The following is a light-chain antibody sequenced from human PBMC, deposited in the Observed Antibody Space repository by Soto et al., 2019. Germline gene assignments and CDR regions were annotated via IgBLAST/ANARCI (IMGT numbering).Light chain of an antibody. CDR3: RQYNNWLTWT. J-gene: IGKJ1*01. Sequence: EIVMTQSPATLSVSTGERATVSXRASQSFSINFAWYQQHPVXXTRIXXXCPXTRATGIPARFIGSGSGTEFTLTISSLQSEYFAVYYCRQYNNWLTWTFGQGTKVDIK. CDR2: CPX. CDR1: QSFSIN. V-gene: IGKV3-15*01.